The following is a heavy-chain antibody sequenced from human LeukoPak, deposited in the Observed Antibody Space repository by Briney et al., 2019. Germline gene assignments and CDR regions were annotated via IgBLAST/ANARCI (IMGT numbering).Heavy chain of an antibody. CDR2: TYYRPKFNT. CDR1: GDSLSNNNVA. Sequence: SQTLSVTCAISGDSLSNNNVAWNWIRQSPSRGLECLGRTYYRPKFNTDYAVSVKSRIAINSDTSKNQSSLQLNSATPEDTGVYYCARGSHSSFDYWGQGTLVTVSS. V-gene: IGHV6-1*01. D-gene: IGHD3-10*01. J-gene: IGHJ4*02. CDR3: ARGSHSSFDY.